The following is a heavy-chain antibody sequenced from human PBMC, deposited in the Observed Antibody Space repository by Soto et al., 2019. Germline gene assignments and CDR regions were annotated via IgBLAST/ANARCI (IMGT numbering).Heavy chain of an antibody. CDR3: ARSSKRITIFRRSRYYYGMDV. J-gene: IGHJ6*02. CDR2: IIPIFGTA. V-gene: IGHV1-69*06. D-gene: IGHD3-3*01. CDR1: GGTFSSYA. Sequence: ASVKVSCKASGGTFSSYAISWVRQAPGQGLEWMGGIIPIFGTANYAQKFQGRVTITADKSTSTAYMELSSLRSEDTAVYYCARSSKRITIFRRSRYYYGMDVWGQGTTVTVSS.